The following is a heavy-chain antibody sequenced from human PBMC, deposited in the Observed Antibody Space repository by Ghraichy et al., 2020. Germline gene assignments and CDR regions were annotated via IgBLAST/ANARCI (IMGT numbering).Heavy chain of an antibody. J-gene: IGHJ4*02. CDR1: GGSISRDDYY. CDR2: ADNSGST. V-gene: IGHV4-31*03. Sequence: SLNISCTVSGGSISRDDYYWNWIRQVPGKGLEWIGYADNSGSTHYNPSLKSRVAIVVDTSKSQLSLRLTSVTAADTAIYYCARDSALGYFDHWGRGTQVTVSS. CDR3: ARDSALGYFDH. D-gene: IGHD3-16*01.